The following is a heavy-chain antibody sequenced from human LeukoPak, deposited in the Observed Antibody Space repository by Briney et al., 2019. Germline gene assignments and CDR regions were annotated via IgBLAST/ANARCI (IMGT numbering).Heavy chain of an antibody. Sequence: GRSLRLSCAASGFTFSSYGMHWVRQAPGKGLEWVAVIWYDGSNKYYADSVKGRFTISRDNSKKTLYLQMNSLRAEDTAVYYCARDQDTMVRGVIGFDYWGQGTLVTVSS. CDR3: ARDQDTMVRGVIGFDY. V-gene: IGHV3-33*01. J-gene: IGHJ4*02. CDR1: GFTFSSYG. D-gene: IGHD3-10*01. CDR2: IWYDGSNK.